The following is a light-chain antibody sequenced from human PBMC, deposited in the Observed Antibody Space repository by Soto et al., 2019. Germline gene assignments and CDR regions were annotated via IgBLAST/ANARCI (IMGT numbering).Light chain of an antibody. CDR2: EVN. Sequence: QSALTQPASVSGSPGQSITISCTGSNSDVGAYNYVSWYQQHPGKAPRLIIFEVNDRPSGVSHRFSGSKSGNTASLTISGPQAEDEADYYCASYTTSHTRVFGGGTKVTVL. CDR3: ASYTTSHTRV. J-gene: IGLJ3*02. CDR1: NSDVGAYNY. V-gene: IGLV2-14*01.